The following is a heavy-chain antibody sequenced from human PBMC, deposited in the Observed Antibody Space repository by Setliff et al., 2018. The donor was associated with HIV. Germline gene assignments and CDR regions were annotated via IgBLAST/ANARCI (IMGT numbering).Heavy chain of an antibody. J-gene: IGHJ5*02. Sequence: SETLSLTCTVSGASISSYFWSWIRQPAGKGLQWIGHISGSGSTNYNPSLTSRVAISVDTSKNQFSLRLTSLTAADTAVYFCARLWLHYGDDIPKLAPWGQGILVTVSS. CDR2: ISGSGST. V-gene: IGHV4-59*08. CDR3: ARLWLHYGDDIPKLAP. D-gene: IGHD2-21*02. CDR1: GASISSYF.